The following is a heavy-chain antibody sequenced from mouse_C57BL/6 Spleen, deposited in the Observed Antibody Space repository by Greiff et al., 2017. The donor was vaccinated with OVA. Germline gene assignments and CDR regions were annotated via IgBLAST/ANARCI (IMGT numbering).Heavy chain of an antibody. D-gene: IGHD2-1*01. CDR3: ATPGLLEYWYFDV. Sequence: VQLQQPGAELVKPGASVKLSCKASGYTFTSYWMHWVKQRPGRGLEWIGRIDPNRGGTKNNETFKSKATLTVDKPSSTAYMQLSSLTSEDSAVDYCATPGLLEYWYFDVWGTGTTVTVSS. CDR1: GYTFTSYW. J-gene: IGHJ1*03. CDR2: IDPNRGGT. V-gene: IGHV1-72*01.